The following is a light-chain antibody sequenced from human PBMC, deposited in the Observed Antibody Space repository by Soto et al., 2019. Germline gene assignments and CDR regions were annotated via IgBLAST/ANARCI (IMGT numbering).Light chain of an antibody. Sequence: QSVLTQPPSASGTPGQRVTISCSGSGSNIGSNYVYWFQQLPGTAPKLLIYRGNQRPSGVPDRFSGSKSGTSASLAISGLRSEDEADYHCAAWDDSLVFGGGTKLTVL. CDR1: GSNIGSNY. V-gene: IGLV1-47*01. J-gene: IGLJ2*01. CDR2: RGN. CDR3: AAWDDSLV.